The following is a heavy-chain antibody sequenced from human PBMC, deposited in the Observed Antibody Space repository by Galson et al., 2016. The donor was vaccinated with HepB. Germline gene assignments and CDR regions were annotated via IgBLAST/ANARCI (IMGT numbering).Heavy chain of an antibody. CDR2: IYSSGRT. CDR3: MSRSINYGFWSGSHVPDY. V-gene: IGHV4-39*01. J-gene: IGHJ4*02. D-gene: IGHD3-3*01. CDR1: GGSISSNTHY. Sequence: SETLSLTCSVSGGSISSNTHYWSWIRQPPGKGLEWIATIYSSGRTYYNPSLKSRVTISVDTSKNQFSLQLRSLTAADTAVFYCMSRSINYGFWSGSHVPDYWGQGTLVTVSS.